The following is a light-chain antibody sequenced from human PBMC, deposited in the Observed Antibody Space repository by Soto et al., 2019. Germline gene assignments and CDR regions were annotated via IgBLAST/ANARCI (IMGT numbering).Light chain of an antibody. V-gene: IGKV3-11*01. J-gene: IGKJ5*01. CDR1: QSVSSY. CDR2: DAS. CDR3: QVRTNWSIA. Sequence: EIVLTQSPATLSFSPREMATLSCRASQSVSSYLAWYQQKPVQAPRLLIYDASNRATGIPARFSGTGSGTDFTLTINNLEPEDFAVYYCQVRTNWSIAFGRGTRLEIK.